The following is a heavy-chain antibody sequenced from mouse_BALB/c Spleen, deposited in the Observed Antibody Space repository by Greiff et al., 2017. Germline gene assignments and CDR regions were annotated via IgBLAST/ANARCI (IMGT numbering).Heavy chain of an antibody. J-gene: IGHJ4*01. V-gene: IGHV1-5*01. D-gene: IGHD2-4*01. CDR2: IYPGNSDT. CDR1: GYTFTSYW. CDR3: TCGGDYDGNYYAMDY. Sequence: VQLQQSGTVLARPGASVKMSCKASGYTFTSYWMHWVKQRPGQGLEWIGAIYPGNSDTSYNQKFKGKAKLTAGTSTSTAYMELSSLTNEDSAVYYCTCGGDYDGNYYAMDYWGQGTSVTVSS.